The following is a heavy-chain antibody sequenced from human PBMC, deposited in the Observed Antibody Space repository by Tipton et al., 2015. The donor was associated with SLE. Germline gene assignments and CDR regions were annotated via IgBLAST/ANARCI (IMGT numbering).Heavy chain of an antibody. J-gene: IGHJ3*02. V-gene: IGHV1-69*06. CDR1: GGTFNSYT. CDR3: ARVPNYDSSGYYAFDI. CDR2: IIPPFGTT. D-gene: IGHD3-22*01. Sequence: QLVQSGAEVKKPGSSVKVSCKASGGTFNSYTIGWVRQAPGQGLEYMGGIIPPFGTTVYAQKFQGRVTITADKSTSTAYMELSSLRSEDTAVYYCARVPNYDSSGYYAFDIWGQGTMVTVSS.